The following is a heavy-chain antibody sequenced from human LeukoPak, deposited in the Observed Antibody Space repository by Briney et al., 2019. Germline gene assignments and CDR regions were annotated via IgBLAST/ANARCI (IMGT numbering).Heavy chain of an antibody. CDR1: GFTFNIYA. Sequence: GGSLRLSCAASGFTFNIYAMSWVRQAPGKGLEWVSAISGSGGSTYYADSVKGRFTISRDNSKNTLYLQMNSLRAEDTAVYYCAKEAIVVVPAAHEGAFDIWGQGTMVTVSS. CDR2: ISGSGGST. J-gene: IGHJ3*02. V-gene: IGHV3-23*01. D-gene: IGHD2-2*01. CDR3: AKEAIVVVPAAHEGAFDI.